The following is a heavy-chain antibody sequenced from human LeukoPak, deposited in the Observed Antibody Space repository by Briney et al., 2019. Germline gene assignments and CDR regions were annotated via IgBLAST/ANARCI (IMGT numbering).Heavy chain of an antibody. CDR1: GGSFSGDY. D-gene: IGHD2/OR15-2a*01. J-gene: IGHJ4*02. V-gene: IGHV4-34*01. CDR2: INHSGST. CDR3: ARESTSSGLGY. Sequence: SETLSLTCAVYGGSFSGDYWSWSRQPPGKGLEWIGEINHSGSTNYNPSLKSRVTISVDTSKNQFSLKLSSVTAADTAVYYCARESTSSGLGYWGQGTLVTVSS.